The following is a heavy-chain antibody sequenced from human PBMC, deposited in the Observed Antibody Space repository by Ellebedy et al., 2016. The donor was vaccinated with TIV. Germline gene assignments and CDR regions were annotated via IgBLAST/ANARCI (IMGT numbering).Heavy chain of an antibody. V-gene: IGHV3-30*02. CDR1: GFTFSDFG. J-gene: IGHJ4*02. CDR3: AKARTVASDF. D-gene: IGHD3/OR15-3a*01. Sequence: GESLKISCAASGFTFSDFGMHWVRQAPGKGLEWLTFIRYDGSARYYADSVRGRFTISRDNSKNTLYLQMPSLRPEDTAVYYCAKARTVASDFWGQGTLVTVSS. CDR2: IRYDGSAR.